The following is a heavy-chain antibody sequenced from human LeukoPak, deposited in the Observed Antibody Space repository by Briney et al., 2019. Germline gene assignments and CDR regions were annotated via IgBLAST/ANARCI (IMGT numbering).Heavy chain of an antibody. CDR3: ARHKVYGSGSWGTDYYYYYMDV. D-gene: IGHD3-10*01. CDR1: GGSISSYY. Sequence: SETLSLTCTVSGGSISSYYWSWIRQPPGKGLEWIGYIYTSGSTNYNPSLKSRVTISVDTSKNQFSLKLSSVTAADTAVYYCARHKVYGSGSWGTDYYYYYMDVWGKGTTVTVSS. CDR2: IYTSGST. V-gene: IGHV4-4*09. J-gene: IGHJ6*03.